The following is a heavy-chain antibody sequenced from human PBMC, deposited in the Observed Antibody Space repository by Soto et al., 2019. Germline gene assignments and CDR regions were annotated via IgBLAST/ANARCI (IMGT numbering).Heavy chain of an antibody. Sequence: VQLLESGGGLVQPGGSLRLSCAASGFTFSSYAMSWVRQDPGKGLEWVSAISGSGGSTYYADSVKGRFTISRDNSKNTLYLQMNSLRAEDTAVYYCAKDLGVVVAAHGFDYWGQGTLVTVSS. CDR3: AKDLGVVVAAHGFDY. CDR2: ISGSGGST. D-gene: IGHD2-15*01. J-gene: IGHJ4*02. CDR1: GFTFSSYA. V-gene: IGHV3-23*01.